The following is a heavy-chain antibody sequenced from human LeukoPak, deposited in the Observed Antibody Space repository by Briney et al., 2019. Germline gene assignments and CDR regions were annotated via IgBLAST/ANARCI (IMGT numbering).Heavy chain of an antibody. CDR1: GHSISRRSR. D-gene: IGHD3-22*01. CDR2: ISQRGHT. CDR3: ARGLVTYYDGGAYSRRTINAFDP. J-gene: IGHJ5*02. Sequence: SVTVSLTCAFSGHSISRRSRRTWVGHPPGTGLEWIGEISQRGHTIYKPSLKNRVTMVVDKSRKQLSLKMPPVAAADTAVDYCARGLVTYYDGGAYSRRTINAFDPWGQGTLVTVSS. V-gene: IGHV4-4*02.